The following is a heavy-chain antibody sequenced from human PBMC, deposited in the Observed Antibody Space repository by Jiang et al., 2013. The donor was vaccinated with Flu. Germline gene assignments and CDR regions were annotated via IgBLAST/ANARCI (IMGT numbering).Heavy chain of an antibody. CDR3: ARHTLPDTLTSDLYY. Sequence: SGPGLVKPSETLSLTCAVSGFSISSGFFWAWIRQPPGKGLEWIGTIHHSGKTYYNPSLKSRVTISVAMSNKVFSLKLSSVTAADSAVYYCARHTLPDTLTSDLYYWGQGKLVTVAS. V-gene: IGHV4-38-2*01. J-gene: IGHJ4*02. D-gene: IGHD3-9*01. CDR1: GFSISSGFF. CDR2: IHHSGKT.